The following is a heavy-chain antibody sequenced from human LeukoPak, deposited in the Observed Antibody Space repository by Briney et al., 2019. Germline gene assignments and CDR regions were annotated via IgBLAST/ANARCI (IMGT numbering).Heavy chain of an antibody. J-gene: IGHJ3*02. CDR2: IDWDGDQ. CDR1: GFSLSTGGMC. D-gene: IGHD1-1*01. CDR3: ARARRYNRDAFDI. V-gene: IGHV2-70*01. Sequence: GPTLVNPTQTLTLTCTFSGFSLSTGGMCVSWIRQPPGKALEWLALIDWDGDQYYSTSLKTRLTISKDSSKNQVVLTLTNMDPVDTATYYCARARRYNRDAFDIWGQGTMVTVSS.